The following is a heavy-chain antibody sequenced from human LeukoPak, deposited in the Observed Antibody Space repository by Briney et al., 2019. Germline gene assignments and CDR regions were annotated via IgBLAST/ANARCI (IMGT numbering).Heavy chain of an antibody. CDR2: ISGSGGST. D-gene: IGHD2-2*01. J-gene: IGHJ4*02. Sequence: GGSLRLSCAASGFPFSSYAMGWVRQAPGKGLEWVSAISGSGGSTYYADSVKGRFTISRDNSKNTLYLQMNSLRAEDTAVYYCAKGLEYQLPITVCFDYWGQGTLVTVSS. CDR3: AKGLEYQLPITVCFDY. CDR1: GFPFSSYA. V-gene: IGHV3-23*01.